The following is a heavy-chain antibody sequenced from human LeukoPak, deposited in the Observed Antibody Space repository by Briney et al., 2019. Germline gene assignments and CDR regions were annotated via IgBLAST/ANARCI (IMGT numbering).Heavy chain of an antibody. V-gene: IGHV3-23*01. CDR3: AELGITMIGGV. CDR1: GFTVSSNY. CDR2: ISGSGGST. D-gene: IGHD3-10*02. Sequence: PGGSLRLSCAASGFTVSSNYMSWVRQAPGKGLEWVSAISGSGGSTYYGDSVKGRFTISRDSSKNTLYLQMNSLRAEDTAVYYCAELGITMIGGVWGKGTTVTISS. J-gene: IGHJ6*04.